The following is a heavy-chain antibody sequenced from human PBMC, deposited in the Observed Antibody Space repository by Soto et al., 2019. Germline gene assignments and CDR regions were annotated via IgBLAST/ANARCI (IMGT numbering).Heavy chain of an antibody. J-gene: IGHJ6*02. CDR3: ARENRYYGSGSYYYYYGMDV. CDR1: GGSISSSNW. D-gene: IGHD3-10*01. CDR2: IYHSGST. V-gene: IGHV4-4*02. Sequence: SETLSLTCAVSGGSISSSNWWSWVRQPPGKGLEWIGEIYHSGSTNYNPSLKSRVTISVDKSKNQFSLELSSVTAADTAVYYCARENRYYGSGSYYYYYGMDVWGQGTTVTVSS.